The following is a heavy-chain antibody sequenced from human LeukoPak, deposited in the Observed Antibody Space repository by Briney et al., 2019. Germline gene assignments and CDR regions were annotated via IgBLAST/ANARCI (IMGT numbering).Heavy chain of an antibody. CDR1: GYTLTELT. CDR2: FDPEDGET. V-gene: IGHV1-24*01. CDR3: ATGQHMVRGVMLGY. D-gene: IGHD3-10*01. Sequence: PGASVKVSRKVSGYTLTELTMHWVRQAPGKGLEWMGGFDPEDGETIYAQKFQGRVTMTEDTSTDTAYMELSSLRSEDTAVYYCATGQHMVRGVMLGYWGQGTLVTVSS. J-gene: IGHJ4*02.